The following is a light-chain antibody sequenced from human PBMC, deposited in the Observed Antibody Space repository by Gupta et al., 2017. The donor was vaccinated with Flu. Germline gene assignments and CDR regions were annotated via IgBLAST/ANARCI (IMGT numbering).Light chain of an antibody. V-gene: IGLV3-25*02. Sequence: SYELTQPPSVSVTPGQTPRIPCSGDALPKQYAYWYQQRPGQAPALVIHTDNKRPSGIPERFSGSSSGTIVTLTISGVQAEDEADYYCQSADNSGAWVFGGGTKLTVL. CDR2: TDN. CDR3: QSADNSGAWV. CDR1: ALPKQY. J-gene: IGLJ3*02.